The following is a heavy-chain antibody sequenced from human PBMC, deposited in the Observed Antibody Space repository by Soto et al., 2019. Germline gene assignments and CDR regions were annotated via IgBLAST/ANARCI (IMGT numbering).Heavy chain of an antibody. D-gene: IGHD3-9*01. Sequence: QVQLVESGGGVVQPGTSLRLSCAASGFAFSYHGIHWVRQAPGKGLEWVAVTWSGGRGEYYADSVRGRFTISRDNSKNTLYLQMNSLRGEDTAVYFCAKGETLTGYPGYYYHSMNVWGQGTKVTVS. V-gene: IGHV3-33*06. CDR3: AKGETLTGYPGYYYHSMNV. J-gene: IGHJ6*02. CDR1: GFAFSYHG. CDR2: TWSGGRGE.